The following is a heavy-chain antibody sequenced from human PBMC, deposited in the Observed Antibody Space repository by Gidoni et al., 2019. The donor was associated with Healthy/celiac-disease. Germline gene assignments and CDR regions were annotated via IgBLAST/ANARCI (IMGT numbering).Heavy chain of an antibody. Sequence: EVQLVESGGGLVQPGRSLRLSCTDSGFTFGDCPIRWARQAPGKGREWVGFIRSKAYGGTTEYAASVKGRFTISRDDSKSIAYLQMNSLKTEDTAVYYCTRVSLAGRYSSGWYGWFDPWGQGTLVTVSS. CDR1: GFTFGDCP. CDR3: TRVSLAGRYSSGWYGWFDP. J-gene: IGHJ5*02. V-gene: IGHV3-49*04. CDR2: IRSKAYGGTT. D-gene: IGHD6-19*01.